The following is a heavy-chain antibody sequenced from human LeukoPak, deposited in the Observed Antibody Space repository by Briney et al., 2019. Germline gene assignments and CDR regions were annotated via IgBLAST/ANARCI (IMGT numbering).Heavy chain of an antibody. Sequence: GGSLRLSCAASGFTVSSNYMSWVRQAPGKGLEWVSAISGSGGSTYYADSVKGRFTISRDNSKNTLYLQMNSLRAEDTAVYYCAKDHQYRAPSYFDYWGQGTLVTVSS. CDR2: ISGSGGST. J-gene: IGHJ4*02. V-gene: IGHV3-23*01. D-gene: IGHD5-12*01. CDR1: GFTVSSNY. CDR3: AKDHQYRAPSYFDY.